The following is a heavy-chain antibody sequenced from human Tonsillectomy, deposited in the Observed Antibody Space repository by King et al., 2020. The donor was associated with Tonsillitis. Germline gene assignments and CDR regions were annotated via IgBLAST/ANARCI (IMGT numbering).Heavy chain of an antibody. Sequence: VQLVESGGGLVQPGGSLRLSCAASGFTFSSYEMNWVRQAPGKGLEWVSYISSSGSTIYYADSVKGRFTISRDNAKNSLYLQMNSLRAEDTAVYYCARNRDYPYWYVDLWGRGTLVTVSA. CDR3: ARNRDYPYWYVDL. CDR2: ISSSGSTI. CDR1: GFTFSSYE. D-gene: IGHD4-11*01. V-gene: IGHV3-48*03. J-gene: IGHJ2*01.